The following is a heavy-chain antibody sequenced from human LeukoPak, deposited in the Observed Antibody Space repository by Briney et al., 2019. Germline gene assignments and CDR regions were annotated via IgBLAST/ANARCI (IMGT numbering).Heavy chain of an antibody. CDR3: ARGFIAAAGTDYYYYMDV. V-gene: IGHV1-18*01. CDR1: GYTFTSYG. D-gene: IGHD6-13*01. J-gene: IGHJ6*03. CDR2: ISAYSGNT. Sequence: ASVKVSCKASGYTFTSYGISWVRQAPGQGLEWMGWISAYSGNTNYAQKLQGRVTMTTDTSTSTAYMELRSLRSEDTAVYYCARGFIAAAGTDYYYYMDVWGKGTTVTVSS.